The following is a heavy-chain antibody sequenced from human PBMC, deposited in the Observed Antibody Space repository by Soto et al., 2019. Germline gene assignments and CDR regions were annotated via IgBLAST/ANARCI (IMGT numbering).Heavy chain of an antibody. CDR2: ISAYNGNT. V-gene: IGHV1-18*01. J-gene: IGHJ6*02. CDR1: GYTFTSYG. Sequence: GASVKVSCKASGYTFTSYGISWVRQAPGQGLEWMGWISAYNGNTNYAQKLQGRVTMTTDTSTSTAYMELRSLRSDDTAVYYCARDQPEGSGSYYNPEYYYYYGMDVWGQGTTVTVSS. CDR3: ARDQPEGSGSYYNPEYYYYYGMDV. D-gene: IGHD3-10*01.